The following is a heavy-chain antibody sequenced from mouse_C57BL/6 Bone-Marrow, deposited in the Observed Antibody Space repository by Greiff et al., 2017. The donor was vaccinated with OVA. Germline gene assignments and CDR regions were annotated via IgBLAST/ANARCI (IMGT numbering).Heavy chain of an antibody. Sequence: QVQLKQPGAELVKPGASVKLSCKASGYTFTSYWMHWVKQRPGQGLEWIGMIHPNSGSTNYNEKFKSKATLTVDKSSSTAYMQLSSLTSEDSAVYYCARSGVLRPAWFAYWGQGTLVTVSA. V-gene: IGHV1-64*01. J-gene: IGHJ3*01. CDR3: ARSGVLRPAWFAY. D-gene: IGHD1-2*01. CDR2: IHPNSGST. CDR1: GYTFTSYW.